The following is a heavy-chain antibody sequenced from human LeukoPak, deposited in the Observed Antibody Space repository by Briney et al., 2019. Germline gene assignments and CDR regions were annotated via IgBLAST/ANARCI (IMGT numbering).Heavy chain of an antibody. J-gene: IGHJ4*02. V-gene: IGHV1-18*01. CDR2: ISAYNGNT. CDR3: AREDSSSSGYYFDY. Sequence: ASVKVSCKASGYTFTSYGISWVRQAPGQGIEWMGWISAYNGNTNYAQKLQGRVTMTTDTSTSTAYMELRSLRSDDTAVYYCAREDSSSSGYYFDYWGQGTLVTVSS. D-gene: IGHD6-6*01. CDR1: GYTFTSYG.